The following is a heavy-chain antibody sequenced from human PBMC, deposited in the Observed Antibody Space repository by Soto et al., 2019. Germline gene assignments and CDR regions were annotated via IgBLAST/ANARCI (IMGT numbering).Heavy chain of an antibody. V-gene: IGHV1-18*01. CDR1: GYTFDVFG. Sequence: ASVKVSCKASGYTFDVFGIAWVRQAPGQGLEWMGWIRPYSGSPHYAQKFQARVTMTRDTSTSTAYLELRSLTSDDTAIYYCARPSSGSSRHYFDSWG. CDR3: ARPSSGSSRHYFDS. J-gene: IGHJ4*01. CDR2: IRPYSGSP. D-gene: IGHD1-26*01.